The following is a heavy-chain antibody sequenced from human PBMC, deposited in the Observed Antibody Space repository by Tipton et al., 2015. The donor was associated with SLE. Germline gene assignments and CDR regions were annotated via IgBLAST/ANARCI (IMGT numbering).Heavy chain of an antibody. CDR1: GGSFRDYY. CDR2: IDHTANT. V-gene: IGHV4-34*01. CDR3: ARGRCSGDTCFYFYLYMDV. J-gene: IGHJ6*03. Sequence: TLSLTCAVSGGSFRDYYWSWVRQPPGKGLEWIGEIDHTANTNYNPSLERRVRMSIDTSKSQFSLRLGSVTAADTAIYYCARGRCSGDTCFYFYLYMDVWGKGTTVTVSS. D-gene: IGHD2-15*01.